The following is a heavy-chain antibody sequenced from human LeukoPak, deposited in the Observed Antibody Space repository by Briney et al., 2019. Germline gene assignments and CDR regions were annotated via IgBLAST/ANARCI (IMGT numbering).Heavy chain of an antibody. J-gene: IGHJ3*02. D-gene: IGHD2-15*01. CDR3: ARDQAASIVVVVAATPGKTAFDI. CDR2: ISSSSSYI. CDR1: GFTFSSYA. V-gene: IGHV3-21*01. Sequence: GGSLRLSCAASGFTFSSYAMSWVRQAPGKGLEWVSSISSSSSYIYYADSVKGRFTISRDNAKNSLYLQMNSLRAEDTAVYYCARDQAASIVVVVAATPGKTAFDIWGQGTMVTVSS.